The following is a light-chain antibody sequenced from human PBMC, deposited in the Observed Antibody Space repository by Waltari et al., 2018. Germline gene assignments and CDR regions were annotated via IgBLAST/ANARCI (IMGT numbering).Light chain of an antibody. V-gene: IGLV2-11*01. CDR1: GSDVGGYTY. J-gene: IGLJ3*02. CDR2: DIN. CDR3: CSYAGTYTQV. Sequence: QSALTQPRSVSGSPGQSATVSCTGTGSDVGGYTYVAWYQQHPDKAPKLLIYDINKRPSGVPDRFSGSKSGNTASLTISGLQAEDEADYYCCSYAGTYTQVFGGGTKVTVL.